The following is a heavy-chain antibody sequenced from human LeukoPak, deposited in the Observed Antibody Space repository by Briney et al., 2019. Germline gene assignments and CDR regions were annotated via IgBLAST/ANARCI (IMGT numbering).Heavy chain of an antibody. J-gene: IGHJ4*02. CDR2: ISSDSSYI. CDR1: GFTFSNYG. V-gene: IGHV3-21*01. D-gene: IGHD5-24*01. CDR3: AINHRDGYSELGY. Sequence: PGGSLRLSCAASGFTFSNYGMTWVRQAPGKGLEWVSCISSDSSYIYYADSLKGRFTISRDNAKNSLYLQMNSLRVDDMAVYYCAINHRDGYSELGYWGQGTLVTVSS.